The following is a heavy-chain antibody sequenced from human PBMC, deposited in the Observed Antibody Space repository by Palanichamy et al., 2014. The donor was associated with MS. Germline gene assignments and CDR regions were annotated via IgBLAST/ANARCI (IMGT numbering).Heavy chain of an antibody. J-gene: IGHJ4*02. CDR3: GRDMSTSVDF. CDR2: TSASGPT. Sequence: CIVSGASISSNFWSWIRQPAGKELEWIGRTSASGPTNYNPSLRSRVTMSIDTSKNHFSLKLSSVTAADTALYYCGRDMSTSVDFWGQGIQVTVSS. D-gene: IGHD3-16*01. CDR1: GASISSNF. V-gene: IGHV4-4*07.